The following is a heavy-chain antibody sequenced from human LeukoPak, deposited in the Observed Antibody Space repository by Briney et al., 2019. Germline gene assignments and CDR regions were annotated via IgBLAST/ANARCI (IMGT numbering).Heavy chain of an antibody. CDR1: GGSFSGYY. D-gene: IGHD3-16*01. J-gene: IGHJ4*02. CDR3: ARGGPGGTKFDY. V-gene: IGHV4-34*01. CDR2: INHSGST. Sequence: SETLSLTCAVYGGSFSGYYWSWIRQPPGKGLEWIGEINHSGSTSYNPSLKSRVTISVDTSKNQFSLKLSSVTAADTAVYYCARGGPGGTKFDYWGQGTLVTVSS.